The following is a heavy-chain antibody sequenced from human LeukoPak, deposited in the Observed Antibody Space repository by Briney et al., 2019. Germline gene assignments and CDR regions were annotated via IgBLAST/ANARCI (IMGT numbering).Heavy chain of an antibody. Sequence: PSETLSLTCTVSGGSFSRSSYYWGWIRQPPGKGLEWIGGIYYSGSTYYNPSLKSRVTLSVDTSKNQFSLKLSSVTAADTALYYCARQTVMGATRWFDPWGQGTLVTVSS. J-gene: IGHJ5*02. D-gene: IGHD1-26*01. CDR1: GGSFSRSSYY. V-gene: IGHV4-39*01. CDR2: IYYSGST. CDR3: ARQTVMGATRWFDP.